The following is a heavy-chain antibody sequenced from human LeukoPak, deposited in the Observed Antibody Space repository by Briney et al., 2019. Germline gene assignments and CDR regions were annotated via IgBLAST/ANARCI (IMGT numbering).Heavy chain of an antibody. D-gene: IGHD1-26*01. CDR1: GFTFSAYS. CDR2: ISTDGNNE. J-gene: IGHJ4*02. Sequence: PGRSLRLSCAASGFTFSAYSMHWVRQAPGKGLQWVALISTDGNNEHYADSVKGRLTISRDNSKNTLYLQMNSLRAEDTAVYYCVRDLGGRSGHWGQGTLVTVSS. CDR3: VRDLGGRSGH. V-gene: IGHV3-30*04.